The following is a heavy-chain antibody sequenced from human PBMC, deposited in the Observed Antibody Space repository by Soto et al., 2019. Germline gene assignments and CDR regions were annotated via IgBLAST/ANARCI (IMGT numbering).Heavy chain of an antibody. CDR1: GGSIGSSSFH. V-gene: IGHV4-39*01. J-gene: IGHJ5*02. Sequence: QLQLQESGPGLVKPSETLSLTCTVSGGSIGSSSFHWGWIGQPPGKGREGLGGINYSGSTYYSPSLKSRVTISVDTSKNQFSLKLSSGPAADTAVYYCARRERAAGTDWWFDPWGQGTLVTVSS. CDR2: INYSGST. D-gene: IGHD6-13*01. CDR3: ARRERAAGTDWWFDP.